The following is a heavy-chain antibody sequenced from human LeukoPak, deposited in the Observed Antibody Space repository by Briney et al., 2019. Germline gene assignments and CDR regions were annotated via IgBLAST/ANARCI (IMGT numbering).Heavy chain of an antibody. CDR3: AKDGTNGSGSYMDV. CDR1: GFTVITND. CDR2: IRYDGSNK. D-gene: IGHD3-10*01. V-gene: IGHV3-30*02. J-gene: IGHJ6*03. Sequence: PGGSLRLSCAASGFTVITNDMTWVRQAPGKGLEWVAFIRYDGSNKYYADSVKGRFTISRDNSKNTLYLQMNSLRAEDTAVYYCAKDGTNGSGSYMDVWGKGTTVTVSS.